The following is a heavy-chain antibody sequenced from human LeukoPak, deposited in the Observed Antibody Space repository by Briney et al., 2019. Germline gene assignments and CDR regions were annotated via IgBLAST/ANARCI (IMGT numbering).Heavy chain of an antibody. D-gene: IGHD3-22*01. CDR2: INHSEST. CDR3: ARGPQIYYYDSSGYSWNYYYYMDV. CDR1: GGSFSGYY. J-gene: IGHJ6*03. Sequence: SETLSLTCAVYGGSFSGYYWSWIRQPPGKGLEWIGEINHSESTNYNPSLKSRVTISVDTSKNQFSLKLSSVTAADTAVYYCARGPQIYYYDSSGYSWNYYYYMDVWGKGTTVTVSS. V-gene: IGHV4-34*01.